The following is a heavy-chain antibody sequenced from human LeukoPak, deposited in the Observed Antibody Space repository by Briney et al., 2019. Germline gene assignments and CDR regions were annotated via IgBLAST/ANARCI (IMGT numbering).Heavy chain of an antibody. V-gene: IGHV1-18*01. Sequence: GASVKVSCKASGYTFTSYGISWVRQAPGQGLEWMGWISAYNGNTNYAQKLQGRVTITRNTSISTAYMELSSLRSEDTAVYYCARAIVWRDPKGPIAVAGTGAYYYMNVWGKGTTVTVSS. CDR1: GYTFTSYG. D-gene: IGHD6-19*01. CDR2: ISAYNGNT. CDR3: ARAIVWRDPKGPIAVAGTGAYYYMNV. J-gene: IGHJ6*03.